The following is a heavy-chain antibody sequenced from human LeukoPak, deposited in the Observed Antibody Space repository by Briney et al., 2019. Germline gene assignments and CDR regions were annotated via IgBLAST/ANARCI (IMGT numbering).Heavy chain of an antibody. CDR1: GFTSDDYA. V-gene: IGHV3-23*01. D-gene: IGHD3-9*01. CDR3: AKDGGEYYDILTGYYPRLYYMDV. J-gene: IGHJ6*03. CDR2: ISGSGGST. Sequence: GGSLRLSCAASGFTSDDYAMSWVRQAPGKGLEWVSAISGSGGSTYYADSVKGRFTISRDNSKNTLYLQMNSLRAEDTAVYYCAKDGGEYYDILTGYYPRLYYMDVWGKGTTVTISS.